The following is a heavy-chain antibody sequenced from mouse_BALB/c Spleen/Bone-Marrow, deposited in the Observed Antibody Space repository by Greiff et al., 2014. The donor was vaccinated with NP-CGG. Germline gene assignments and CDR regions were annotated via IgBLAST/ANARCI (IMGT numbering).Heavy chain of an antibody. J-gene: IGHJ3*01. D-gene: IGHD1-1*01. CDR1: GYTFTGYW. CDR3: ARRAYGGSYGFAY. Sequence: QVQLQQPGAELAKPGASVKMSCKASGYTFTGYWMHWVKQRPGQGLEWIGYINPSTGYTEYNQKFKDKATLTADKSSSTAYMQLSSLTSEDSAVYYCARRAYGGSYGFAYWGQGTLVTVSA. V-gene: IGHV1-7*01. CDR2: INPSTGYT.